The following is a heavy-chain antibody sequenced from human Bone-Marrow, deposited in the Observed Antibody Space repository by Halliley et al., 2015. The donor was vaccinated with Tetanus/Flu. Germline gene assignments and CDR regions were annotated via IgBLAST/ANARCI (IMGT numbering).Heavy chain of an antibody. V-gene: IGHV3-48*03. CDR2: ISNSGDTT. J-gene: IGHJ4*02. CDR3: ATEAFDY. Sequence: APGKGLEWVSYISNSGDTTYYADSVKGRFTISRDNAKYSLSLQMDSLRAEDTAIYYCATEAFDYWGQGTLVTVSS.